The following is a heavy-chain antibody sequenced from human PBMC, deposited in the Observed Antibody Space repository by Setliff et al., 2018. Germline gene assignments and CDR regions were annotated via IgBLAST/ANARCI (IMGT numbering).Heavy chain of an antibody. CDR3: VKSDRDSSGWYPDY. CDR1: GFTFNSYS. D-gene: IGHD6-19*01. Sequence: LRLSCAASGFTFNSYSINWVRQAPGKGLEWVSSISSTGSYKPYADSVRGRFTISRDNAKNSVDLQMSSLRPEDTAFYYCVKSDRDSSGWYPDYWGQGTLVTVSS. J-gene: IGHJ4*02. CDR2: ISSTGSYK. V-gene: IGHV3-21*04.